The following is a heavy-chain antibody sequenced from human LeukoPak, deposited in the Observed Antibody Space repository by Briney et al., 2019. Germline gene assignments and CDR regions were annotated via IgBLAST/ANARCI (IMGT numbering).Heavy chain of an antibody. J-gene: IGHJ5*02. CDR3: ARDYGDYAVRWFDP. Sequence: ASVKVSCKASGYTFTSYGICWVRQAPGQGLGWMGWISAYNGNTNYAQKLQGRVTMTTDTSTSTAYMELRSLRSDDTAVYYCARDYGDYAVRWFDPWGQGTLVTVSS. CDR1: GYTFTSYG. CDR2: ISAYNGNT. V-gene: IGHV1-18*01. D-gene: IGHD4-17*01.